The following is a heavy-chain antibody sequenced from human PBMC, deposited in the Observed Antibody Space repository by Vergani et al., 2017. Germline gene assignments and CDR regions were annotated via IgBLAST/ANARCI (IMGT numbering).Heavy chain of an antibody. J-gene: IGHJ6*03. CDR3: ASGTRPHYYYYYMDV. CDR2: ISYDGSNK. CDR1: GITFSDYA. Sequence: QVQLVESGGGVVQPGRSLRLSCTVSGITFSDYAFHWVRQAPGKGLEWVAVISYDGSNKYYADSVKGRFTISRDNSKNTLYLQMNSLRAEDTAVYYCASGTRPHYYYYYMDVWGKGTTVTVSS. V-gene: IGHV3-30-3*01. D-gene: IGHD6-6*01.